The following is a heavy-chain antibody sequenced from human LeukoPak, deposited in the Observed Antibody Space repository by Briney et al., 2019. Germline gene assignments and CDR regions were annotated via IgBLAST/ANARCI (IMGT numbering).Heavy chain of an antibody. J-gene: IGHJ4*02. CDR3: ARERGYSYGYGDY. CDR2: ISSGSSYI. D-gene: IGHD5-18*01. CDR1: GFTFSSYN. Sequence: KPGGSLRLSCAASGFTFSSYNMNWVRQAPGKGLEWVSSISSGSSYIYYADSVKGRFTISRDNAKNSLYLQMNSLRAEDTAVYYCARERGYSYGYGDYWGQGTLVTVSS. V-gene: IGHV3-21*01.